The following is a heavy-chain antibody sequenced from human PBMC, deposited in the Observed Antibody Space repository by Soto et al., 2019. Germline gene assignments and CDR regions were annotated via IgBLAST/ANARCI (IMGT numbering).Heavy chain of an antibody. D-gene: IGHD3-10*01. CDR2: IYYSGST. J-gene: IGHJ4*02. CDR1: GGSISSYY. Sequence: SETQSLTSTVAGGSISSYYWSWIRQPPGKGLEWIGYIYYSGSTNYNPSLKSRVTISVDTSKNQFSLKLSSVTAADTAVYYCARTVRFGESPTYYFDYWGQGTLVTVSS. V-gene: IGHV4-59*01. CDR3: ARTVRFGESPTYYFDY.